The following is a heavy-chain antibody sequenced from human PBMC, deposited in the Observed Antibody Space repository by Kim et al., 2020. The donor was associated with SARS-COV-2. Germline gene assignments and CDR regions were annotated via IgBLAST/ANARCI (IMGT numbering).Heavy chain of an antibody. Sequence: SETLSLTCSVSGASLRSSSYYWGWIRQPPGKGLEWVGSLYYSGITSYNPSLKSRVSLSVDMSNNHFALKVTSVIAADTALYYCARLRYNVLADLWGQGILVTVS. CDR1: GASLRSSSYY. J-gene: IGHJ5*02. D-gene: IGHD1-1*01. CDR3: ARLRYNVLADL. V-gene: IGHV4-39*02. CDR2: LYYSGIT.